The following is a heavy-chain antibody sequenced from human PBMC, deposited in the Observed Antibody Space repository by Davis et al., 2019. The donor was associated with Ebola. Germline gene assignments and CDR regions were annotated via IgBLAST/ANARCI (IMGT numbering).Heavy chain of an antibody. CDR3: ASQLLGYYGSGSYYNVGFDY. V-gene: IGHV1-69*13. CDR1: GGTLRTHG. J-gene: IGHJ4*02. CDR2: IIPIFGTA. D-gene: IGHD3-10*01. Sequence: AASVKVSCKAAGGTLRTHGISWVRQAPGQGLEWMGGIIPIFGTANYAQKFQGSVTITADESTSTAYMELSSLRSEDTAVYYCASQLLGYYGSGSYYNVGFDYWGQGTLVTVSS.